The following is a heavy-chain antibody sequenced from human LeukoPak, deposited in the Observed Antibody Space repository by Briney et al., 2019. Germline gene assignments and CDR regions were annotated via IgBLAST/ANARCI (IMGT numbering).Heavy chain of an antibody. V-gene: IGHV1-46*01. Sequence: SVKVSCKASGYIFTNYYMHWVRQAPGQGLEWMGTINPSGGSTTYAQKFQGRVTMTRDTSTSTVYMELSSLRSEDTAVYYCARDHGSAYYRAPRHWGQGTLVTVSS. J-gene: IGHJ4*02. D-gene: IGHD3-10*01. CDR2: INPSGGST. CDR1: GYIFTNYY. CDR3: ARDHGSAYYRAPRH.